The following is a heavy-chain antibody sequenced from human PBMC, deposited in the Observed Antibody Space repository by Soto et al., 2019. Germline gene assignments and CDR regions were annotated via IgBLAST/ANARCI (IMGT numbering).Heavy chain of an antibody. CDR3: AKAYCSGGSCYSDYFDY. CDR1: GFTFSSYA. J-gene: IGHJ4*02. D-gene: IGHD2-15*01. Sequence: GGSLSLSCAASGFTFSSYAMSWVRQAPGKGLEWVSAISGSGGSTYYADSVKGRFTISRDNSKNTLYLQMNSLRAEDTAVYYCAKAYCSGGSCYSDYFDYWGQGTLVTVSS. V-gene: IGHV3-23*01. CDR2: ISGSGGST.